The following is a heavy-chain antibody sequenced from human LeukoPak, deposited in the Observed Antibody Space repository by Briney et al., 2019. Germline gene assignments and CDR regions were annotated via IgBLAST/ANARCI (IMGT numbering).Heavy chain of an antibody. Sequence: SETLSLTCTVSGGSINSGSYFWSWIRRPAGKGLEWIGRIYTSGITNYNSSLMSRATISIDTSKNQFSLKLSSVTAADTAVYYCARSNSGSYRELDYWGQGALVTVSS. CDR2: IYTSGIT. D-gene: IGHD1-26*01. J-gene: IGHJ4*02. CDR1: GGSINSGSYF. V-gene: IGHV4-61*02. CDR3: ARSNSGSYRELDY.